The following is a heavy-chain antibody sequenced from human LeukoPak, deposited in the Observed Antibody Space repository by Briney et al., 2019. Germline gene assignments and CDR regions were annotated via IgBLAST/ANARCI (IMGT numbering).Heavy chain of an antibody. V-gene: IGHV1-18*01. J-gene: IGHJ4*02. CDR1: GYTFTSYG. CDR3: ARDGDNYDFWSGYPAPFDY. CDR2: ISAYNGNT. D-gene: IGHD3-3*01. Sequence: ASVKVSCKASGYTFTSYGISWVRQAPGQGLEWMGWISAYNGNTNYAQKLQGRVTMTTDTSTSTAYMELRSLRSDDTAVYYCARDGDNYDFWSGYPAPFDYWGQGTLVTVSS.